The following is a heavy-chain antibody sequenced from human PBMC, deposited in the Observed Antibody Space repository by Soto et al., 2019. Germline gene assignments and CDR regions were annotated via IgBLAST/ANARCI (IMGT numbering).Heavy chain of an antibody. CDR1: GYTFTGYY. CDR2: INPNSGGT. Sequence: QVQLVQSGAEVKKPGASVKVSCKASGYTFTGYYMHWVRQAPGQGLEWMGWINPNSGGTNYAQKFQGWVTMTRDTSISTAYMELSRLRSDDTAVYYCARGEEAGTGGVYYYYGMDVWGQGTTVTVSS. V-gene: IGHV1-2*04. CDR3: ARGEEAGTGGVYYYYGMDV. J-gene: IGHJ6*02. D-gene: IGHD6-19*01.